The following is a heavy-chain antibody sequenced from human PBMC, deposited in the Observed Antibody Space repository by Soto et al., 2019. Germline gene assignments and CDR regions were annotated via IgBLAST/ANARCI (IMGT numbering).Heavy chain of an antibody. CDR2: ISSSGSTI. V-gene: IGHV3-11*01. D-gene: IGHD2-2*02. CDR3: AREDLYTRYAFDI. J-gene: IGHJ3*02. Sequence: GGSLRLSCAASGFTFSDYYMSWIRQAPGKGLEWVSYISSSGSTIYYADSVKGRFTISRDNAKNSLYLQMNSLRAEDTAVYYCAREDLYTRYAFDIWGQGTMVTVSS. CDR1: GFTFSDYY.